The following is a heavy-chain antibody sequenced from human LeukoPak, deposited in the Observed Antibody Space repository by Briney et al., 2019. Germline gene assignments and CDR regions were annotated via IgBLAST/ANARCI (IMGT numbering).Heavy chain of an antibody. CDR2: ISWNSGSI. Sequence: GGSLRLSCAASGFTFSSYAMSWVRQAPGKGLEWVSGISWNSGSIGYADSVKGRFTISRDNAKNSLYLQMNSLRAEDTALYYCAKDHSGWYFGNGDYYYGMDVWGQGTTVTVSS. V-gene: IGHV3-9*01. J-gene: IGHJ6*02. CDR3: AKDHSGWYFGNGDYYYGMDV. D-gene: IGHD6-19*01. CDR1: GFTFSSYA.